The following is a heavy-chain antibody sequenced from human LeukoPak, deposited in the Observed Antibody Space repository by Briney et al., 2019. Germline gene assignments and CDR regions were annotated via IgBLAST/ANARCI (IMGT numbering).Heavy chain of an antibody. D-gene: IGHD2/OR15-2a*01. J-gene: IGHJ5*02. V-gene: IGHV5-51*01. Sequence: PGESLKISCKGSGYSFASYWIDWLRQSPGKGLEWMGVIYPGDSDTRYSPSFQGQVTISADRSISTAYLQWSSLKASDTAMYYCAGRVYCNSGACQNWFDPWGQGTLVTVSS. CDR3: AGRVYCNSGACQNWFDP. CDR1: GYSFASYW. CDR2: IYPGDSDT.